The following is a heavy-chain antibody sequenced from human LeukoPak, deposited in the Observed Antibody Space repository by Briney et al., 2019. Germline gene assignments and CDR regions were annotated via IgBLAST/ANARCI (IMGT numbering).Heavy chain of an antibody. V-gene: IGHV3-9*01. CDR3: AKGYYYGSGS. J-gene: IGHJ4*02. Sequence: GRSLRLSCAASGFTFDDYAMHWVRQAPGKGLEWVSGISWNSGSIGYADPVKGRFTISRDNAKNSLYLQMNSLRAEDTALYYCAKGYYYGSGSWGQGTLVTVSS. CDR1: GFTFDDYA. CDR2: ISWNSGSI. D-gene: IGHD3-10*01.